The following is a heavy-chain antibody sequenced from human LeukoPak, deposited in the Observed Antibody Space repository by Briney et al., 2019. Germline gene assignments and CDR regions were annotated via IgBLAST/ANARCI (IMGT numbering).Heavy chain of an antibody. D-gene: IGHD2-21*02. CDR1: GGTFSTSS. V-gene: IGHV1-69*01. CDR2: INPIFGTG. CDR3: ARYVRGGDSPYYFDY. J-gene: IGHJ4*02. Sequence: GASVKVSCKAFGGTFSTSSISWVRQAPGQGLEWMGGINPIFGTGNYAQKFQGRVTITADVSTRTAFMDLNSLRSEDTAVYYCARYVRGGDSPYYFDYWGQGTLVTVSS.